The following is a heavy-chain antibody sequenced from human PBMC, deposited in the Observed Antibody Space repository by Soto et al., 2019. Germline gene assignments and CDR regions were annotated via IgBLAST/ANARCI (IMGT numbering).Heavy chain of an antibody. CDR1: GYTFTGYY. Sequence: RASVKVSCKASGYTFTGYYMHWVRQAPGQGLEWMGWINPNSGGTNYAQEFQGRVTMTRDTSISTAYMELSRLRSDDTAVYYCARGSVGMLDYWGQGTLVTVSS. J-gene: IGHJ4*02. D-gene: IGHD7-27*01. CDR2: INPNSGGT. V-gene: IGHV1-2*02. CDR3: ARGSVGMLDY.